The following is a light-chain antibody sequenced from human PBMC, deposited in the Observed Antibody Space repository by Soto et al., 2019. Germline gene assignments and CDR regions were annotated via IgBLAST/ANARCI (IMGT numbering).Light chain of an antibody. Sequence: DIQMTQSPSSLSATVGDRVTITCRASQTIGKYLNWYQQKPGKVPKLLIYDASYLQSGVPSRFSGSESGTDFTLNISDLRPEDFATYYCHQSSSIPFTFGPGTKVDIK. CDR3: HQSSSIPFT. CDR2: DAS. V-gene: IGKV1-39*01. J-gene: IGKJ3*01. CDR1: QTIGKY.